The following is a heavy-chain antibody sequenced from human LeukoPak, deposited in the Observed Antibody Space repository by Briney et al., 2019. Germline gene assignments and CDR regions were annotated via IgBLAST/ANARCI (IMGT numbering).Heavy chain of an antibody. CDR3: VNSLSNYYDSSGYFDY. CDR1: GGTFSSYA. Sequence: GSSVKVSCKASGGTFSSYAISWVRQAPGQGLEWMGGIIPIFGTANYAQKFQGRVTITADESTSTAYMELSSLRSEDTAVYYCVNSLSNYYDSSGYFDYWGQGTLVTVSS. J-gene: IGHJ4*02. CDR2: IIPIFGTA. D-gene: IGHD3-22*01. V-gene: IGHV1-69*01.